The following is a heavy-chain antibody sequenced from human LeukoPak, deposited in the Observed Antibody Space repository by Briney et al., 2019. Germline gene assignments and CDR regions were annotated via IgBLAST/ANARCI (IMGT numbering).Heavy chain of an antibody. CDR3: ARALGGDCFDY. CDR2: INHSGST. Sequence: SETLSLTCTVSGVSISSSNYYWSWIRQPPGKGLEWIGEINHSGSTNYNPSLKSRVTISVDTSKNQFSLKLSSVTAEDTAVYYCARALGGDCFDYWGQGTLVTVSS. D-gene: IGHD2-21*01. J-gene: IGHJ4*02. CDR1: GVSISSSNYY. V-gene: IGHV4-39*07.